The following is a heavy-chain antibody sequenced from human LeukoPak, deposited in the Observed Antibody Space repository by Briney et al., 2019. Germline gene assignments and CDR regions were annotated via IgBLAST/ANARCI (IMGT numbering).Heavy chain of an antibody. CDR2: IHTRGST. D-gene: IGHD3-22*01. CDR3: ARDQYYYDSSGTITLDY. V-gene: IGHV4-4*07. CDR1: GVSISSYF. J-gene: IGHJ4*02. Sequence: SETLSLTCTVSGVSISSYFWSWIRQPAGKGLEWIGRIHTRGSTNYNPSLKSRVTMSVDTSKNQFSLKLSSVTAADTAVYYCARDQYYYDSSGTITLDYWGQGTLVTVSS.